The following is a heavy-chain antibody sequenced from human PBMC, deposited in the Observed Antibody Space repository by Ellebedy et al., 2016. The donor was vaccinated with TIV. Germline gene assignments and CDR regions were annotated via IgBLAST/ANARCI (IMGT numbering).Heavy chain of an antibody. J-gene: IGHJ6*02. CDR2: IYPGDSDT. CDR3: ARTITENWNVQYYYYGMDV. D-gene: IGHD1-1*01. V-gene: IGHV5-51*01. Sequence: KVSXXGSGYSFTSYWIGWVRQMPGKGLEWMGIIYPGDSDTRYSPSFQGQVTISADKSISTAYLQWSSLKASDTAMYYCARTITENWNVQYYYYGMDVWGQGTTVTVSS. CDR1: GYSFTSYW.